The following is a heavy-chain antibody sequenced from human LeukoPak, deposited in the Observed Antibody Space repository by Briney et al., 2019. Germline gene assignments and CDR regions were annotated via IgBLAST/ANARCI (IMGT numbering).Heavy chain of an antibody. Sequence: GGSLRLSCAASGFTFSNYGMHWVRQAPGKGREWVAVISYDGSNKYYADSVKGRFTISRDNSKNTLYLQMNSLRAEDTAVYYCAKSARGYYHYYGMDVWGQGTTVTVSS. CDR2: ISYDGSNK. J-gene: IGHJ6*02. CDR3: AKSARGYYHYYGMDV. CDR1: GFTFSNYG. D-gene: IGHD3-10*01. V-gene: IGHV3-30*18.